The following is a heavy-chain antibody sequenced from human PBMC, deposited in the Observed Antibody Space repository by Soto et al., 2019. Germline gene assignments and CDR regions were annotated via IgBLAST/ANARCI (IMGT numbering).Heavy chain of an antibody. J-gene: IGHJ4*02. CDR3: AKDRDKAFDY. V-gene: IGHV3-30*18. D-gene: IGHD2-15*01. Sequence: QVQLVESRGGVVQPGRSLRLSCAASGFTVSSYGMHWVRQAPGKGLEWVAVISYDGSNKYCADSVKGRFTISRVNSKNTLYLQMNSLRAEDTAVYYCAKDRDKAFDYWGQGTLVTVSS. CDR1: GFTVSSYG. CDR2: ISYDGSNK.